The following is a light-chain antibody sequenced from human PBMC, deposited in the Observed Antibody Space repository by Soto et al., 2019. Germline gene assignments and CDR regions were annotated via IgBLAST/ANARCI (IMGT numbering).Light chain of an antibody. Sequence: QSALTQSPSVSGAPLQRVTISCTGSSSNIGTGSDVRWYQHLPGAAPRLLLYGNNNRPSGVPDRFSGSKSGTSASLAITGLQAEDEADYYCQSFDSSLSAYVFGPGTKVTVL. CDR1: SSNIGTGSD. CDR3: QSFDSSLSAYV. J-gene: IGLJ1*01. CDR2: GNN. V-gene: IGLV1-40*01.